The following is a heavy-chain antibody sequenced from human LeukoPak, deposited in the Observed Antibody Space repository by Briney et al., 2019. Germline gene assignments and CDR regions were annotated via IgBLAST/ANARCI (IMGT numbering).Heavy chain of an antibody. D-gene: IGHD3-16*01. CDR2: ITGSGDGT. CDR1: GFTFSSYA. J-gene: IGHJ4*02. Sequence: PGGSLRLSCAASGFTFSSYAMNWVRQAPGKVLEWVSTITGSGDGTYYADSVKGRFTISRDNSKNTLYLQMNSLRAEDTAVYYCSGVMAYFAYWGQGTLVTVSS. V-gene: IGHV3-23*01. CDR3: SGVMAYFAY.